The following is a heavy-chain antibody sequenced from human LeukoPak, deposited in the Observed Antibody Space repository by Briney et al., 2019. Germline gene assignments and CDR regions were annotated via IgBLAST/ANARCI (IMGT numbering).Heavy chain of an antibody. CDR3: ARANDCSSSTSCRYMGGDWFDP. V-gene: IGHV1-69*05. Sequence: GASVKASCKASGGTFSSYAISWVRQAPGQGLEWMGGIIPIFGTANYAQKFQGRVTITTDESTSTAYMELSSLRSEDTAVYYCARANDCSSSTSCRYMGGDWFDPWGQGTLVTVSS. CDR1: GGTFSSYA. J-gene: IGHJ5*02. D-gene: IGHD2-2*01. CDR2: IIPIFGTA.